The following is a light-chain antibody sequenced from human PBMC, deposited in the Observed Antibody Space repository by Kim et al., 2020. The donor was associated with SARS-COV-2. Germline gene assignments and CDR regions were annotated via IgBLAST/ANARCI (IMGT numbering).Light chain of an antibody. CDR1: QSVDIF. CDR2: DTF. J-gene: IGKJ5*01. Sequence: IVMTQSPATLSLSPGETAILSCRASQSVDIFLAWYQQRHGQAPRLLIYDTFTRATGIAPRFSGSGSGTDFTLTIRNLEPEDFAIYYCQQRTKWPLITFGQGTRVEIK. CDR3: QQRTKWPLIT. V-gene: IGKV3-11*01.